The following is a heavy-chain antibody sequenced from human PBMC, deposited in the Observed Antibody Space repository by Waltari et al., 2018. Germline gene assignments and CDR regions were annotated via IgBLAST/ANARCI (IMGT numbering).Heavy chain of an antibody. Sequence: QVQLLQSGPGLVKPSETLSLTCTVSDGSISIFYWTWIRQPPGKGPDWIGCISTTGGTKYNPSLQSRGSFSVDTSKNQFSLRLTSVTAADTALYYCARDTGGWYYDVWGRGSLVTVSA. D-gene: IGHD3-10*01. CDR2: ISTTGGT. CDR1: DGSISIFY. J-gene: IGHJ2*01. V-gene: IGHV4-59*01. CDR3: ARDTGGWYYDV.